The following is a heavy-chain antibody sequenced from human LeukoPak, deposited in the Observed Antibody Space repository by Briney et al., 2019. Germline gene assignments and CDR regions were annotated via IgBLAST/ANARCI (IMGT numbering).Heavy chain of an antibody. V-gene: IGHV7-4-1*02. D-gene: IGHD1-14*01. Sequence: ASVKVSCKASGYTFTSYTMNWVRQAPGQGLEWMGWINTNTGNPTYAQGFTGRFVFSLDTSVSTAYLQISSLKAEDTAVYYCARVGTPVFYYYMDVWGKGTTVTVSS. CDR1: GYTFTSYT. CDR3: ARVGTPVFYYYMDV. J-gene: IGHJ6*03. CDR2: INTNTGNP.